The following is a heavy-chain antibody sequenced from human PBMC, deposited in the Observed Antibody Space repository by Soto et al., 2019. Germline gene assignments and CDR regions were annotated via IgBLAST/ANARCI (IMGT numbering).Heavy chain of an antibody. D-gene: IGHD6-19*01. J-gene: IGHJ5*02. CDR3: AGMPYTSGLRFDP. CDR2: IYQSGVT. V-gene: IGHV4-59*04. Sequence: SETLSLTCTVSGGSISSYYWSWIRQPPGKALQWIGFIYQSGVTSYNPSLASRVSISLDRSNNQCSLKLKSVTAADTAVYFCAGMPYTSGLRFDPWGPGTLVTVSS. CDR1: GGSISSYY.